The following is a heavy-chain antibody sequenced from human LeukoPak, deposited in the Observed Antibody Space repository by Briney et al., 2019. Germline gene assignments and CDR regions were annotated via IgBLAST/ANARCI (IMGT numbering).Heavy chain of an antibody. CDR1: GFTVSSNY. CDR2: IYSGGST. D-gene: IGHD6-13*01. Sequence: PGGSLRLSCAASGFTVSSNYMSWVRQAPGKGLEWVSVIYSGGSTYYADSVKGRFTISRDNSKNTLYLQMNSLRAEDTAVYYCARGISEQQLVLDYWGQGTLVTISS. J-gene: IGHJ4*02. CDR3: ARGISEQQLVLDY. V-gene: IGHV3-53*01.